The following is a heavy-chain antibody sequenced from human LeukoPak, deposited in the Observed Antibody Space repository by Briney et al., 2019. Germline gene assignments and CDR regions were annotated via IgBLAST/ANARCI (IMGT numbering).Heavy chain of an antibody. CDR2: INHSGST. J-gene: IGHJ4*02. D-gene: IGHD6-13*01. V-gene: IGHV4-34*01. Sequence: SETLSLTCAVYGGSFSGYYWSWIRQPPGKGLEWIGEINHSGSTNYNPSLKSRVTISVDTSKNQFSLKLSSVTAADTAVYYCARDEYSSSWPYYFDYWGQGTLATVSS. CDR3: ARDEYSSSWPYYFDY. CDR1: GGSFSGYY.